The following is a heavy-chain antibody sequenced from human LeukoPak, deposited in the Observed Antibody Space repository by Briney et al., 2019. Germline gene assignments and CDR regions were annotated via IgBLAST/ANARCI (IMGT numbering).Heavy chain of an antibody. CDR2: VNSDETTI. J-gene: IGHJ4*02. CDR1: GFTFSRYW. CDR3: ARVEYNWNDVVDY. Sequence: PGGSLRLSCAASGFTFSRYWMHWVRRAPGKGLVWVSRVNSDETTIKYADYVKGRFTISRDNAKSTLYLQMNSLRAEDTAVYYCARVEYNWNDVVDYWGRGTLVTVSS. D-gene: IGHD1-20*01. V-gene: IGHV3-74*01.